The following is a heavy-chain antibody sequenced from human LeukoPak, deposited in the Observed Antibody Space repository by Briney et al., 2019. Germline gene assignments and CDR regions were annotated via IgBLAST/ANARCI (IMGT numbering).Heavy chain of an antibody. CDR2: IYYSGST. J-gene: IGHJ3*02. D-gene: IGHD3-22*01. V-gene: IGHV4-30-4*08. CDR1: GGSISSGDYY. Sequence: TLSLTCTVSGGSISSGDYYWSWIRQPPGKGLEWIGYIYYSGSTYYNPSLKSRVTISVDTSKNQFSLKLSSVTAADTAVYYCARAAYYYDSSGYYPDAFDIWGQGTMVTVSS. CDR3: ARAAYYYDSSGYYPDAFDI.